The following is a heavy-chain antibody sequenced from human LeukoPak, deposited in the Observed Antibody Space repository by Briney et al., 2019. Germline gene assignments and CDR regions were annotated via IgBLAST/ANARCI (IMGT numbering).Heavy chain of an antibody. D-gene: IGHD3-16*01. CDR2: ISSSSAYI. J-gene: IGHJ4*02. Sequence: GGSLRLSCAASGFTFSSYSMSWVRQAPGKGLEWVSSISSSSAYIYYANSVKGRFTISRDNAKNSLYLQMNTLRAEDTAVYYCARPGGGPTDYWGQGTLVTVSS. CDR3: ARPGGGPTDY. CDR1: GFTFSSYS. V-gene: IGHV3-21*01.